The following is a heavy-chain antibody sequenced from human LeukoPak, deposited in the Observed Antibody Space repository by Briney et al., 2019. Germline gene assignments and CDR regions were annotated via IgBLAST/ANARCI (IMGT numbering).Heavy chain of an antibody. V-gene: IGHV1-69*05. CDR2: IIPIFGTA. CDR3: ARDMSGATGSPRWRWLDP. D-gene: IGHD1-1*01. Sequence: SVKVSCKASGYTFTSYDINWVRQAPGQGLEWMGGIIPIFGTANYAQKFQGRVTMTTDTSTGTAYMELRSLRSDDTAVYYCARDMSGATGSPRWRWLDPRGQGTLVTVSS. CDR1: GYTFTSYD. J-gene: IGHJ5*02.